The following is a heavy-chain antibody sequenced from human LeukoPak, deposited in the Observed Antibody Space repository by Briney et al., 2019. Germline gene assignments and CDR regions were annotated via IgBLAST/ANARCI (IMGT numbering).Heavy chain of an antibody. CDR3: ARRVGTMVRGVIITYNFDY. J-gene: IGHJ4*02. V-gene: IGHV4-34*01. D-gene: IGHD3-10*01. Sequence: SETLSLTCAVYGGSFSGYYWSWIRQPPGKGREWSGEINHSGSTNYNPSLKSRVTISVDTSKNQFSLKLSSVTAADTAVYYCARRVGTMVRGVIITYNFDYWGQGTLVTVSS. CDR1: GGSFSGYY. CDR2: INHSGST.